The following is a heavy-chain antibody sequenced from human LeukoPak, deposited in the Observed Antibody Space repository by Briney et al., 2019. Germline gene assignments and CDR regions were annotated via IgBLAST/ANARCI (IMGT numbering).Heavy chain of an antibody. CDR3: ARVFEPYYGMDV. D-gene: IGHD1-14*01. CDR1: GATFSPSV. Sequence: SVKVSCKASGATFSPSVVSWVRRAPGHGLEGRGRIIPIFGIANYAQKFQGRVTITADKSTSTAYMELSSLRSEDTAVYYCARVFEPYYGMDVWGQGTTVTVSS. V-gene: IGHV1-69*04. J-gene: IGHJ6*02. CDR2: IIPIFGIA.